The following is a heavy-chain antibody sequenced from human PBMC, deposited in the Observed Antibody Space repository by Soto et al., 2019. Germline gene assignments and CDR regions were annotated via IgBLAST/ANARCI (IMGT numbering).Heavy chain of an antibody. CDR3: AHTWGLPFDY. Sequence: HITLKESGPTLVEPTQTLTLTCTYSGFSLRTTGVGVRWIRQPPGKALEWLGIIYWNDDKRYSPSLKNRFTLTSDISKSQVVLTMTNMDPVDTATYYCAHTWGLPFDYWGQGTLVIVSS. D-gene: IGHD3-16*01. J-gene: IGHJ4*02. CDR2: IYWNDDK. CDR1: GFSLRTTGVG. V-gene: IGHV2-5*01.